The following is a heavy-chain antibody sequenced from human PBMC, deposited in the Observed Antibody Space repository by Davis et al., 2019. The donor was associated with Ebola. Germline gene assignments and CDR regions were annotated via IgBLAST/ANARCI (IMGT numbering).Heavy chain of an antibody. CDR3: ARALDRLLDFDY. Sequence: ASVKVSCMASGYTFTDYYMNWVRQAPGQGLEWMGIIAPSGDFTRFAPKFQGRITLTTDTSTNTVYMELTSLKSEDTAVYYCARALDRLLDFDYWGQGTLVTVSS. V-gene: IGHV1-46*01. CDR1: GYTFTDYY. D-gene: IGHD3-3*01. J-gene: IGHJ4*02. CDR2: IAPSGDFT.